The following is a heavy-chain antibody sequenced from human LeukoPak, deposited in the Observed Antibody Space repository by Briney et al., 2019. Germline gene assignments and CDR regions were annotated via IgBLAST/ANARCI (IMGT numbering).Heavy chain of an antibody. D-gene: IGHD2-2*01. J-gene: IGHJ6*03. V-gene: IGHV3-21*01. Sequence: GGSLRLSCAASGFTFSSYSMNWVRQAPGKGLEWVSSISSSSSYIYYADSVKGRFTISRDNAKNSLYLQMNSLRAEDTAVYYCASERCSSTSCYLLPDYMDVWGKGTTVTVSS. CDR1: GFTFSSYS. CDR3: ASERCSSTSCYLLPDYMDV. CDR2: ISSSSSYI.